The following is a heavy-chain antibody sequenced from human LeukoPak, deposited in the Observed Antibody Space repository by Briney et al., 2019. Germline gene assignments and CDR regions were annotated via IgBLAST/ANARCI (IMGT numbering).Heavy chain of an antibody. CDR1: GFTFSSHW. V-gene: IGHV3-7*01. J-gene: IGHJ6*02. CDR2: IKQDGSEK. Sequence: GGSLRLSCAASGFTFSSHWMSWVRQAPGKVLEWVANIKQDGSEKYSVDSVKGRFTISRDNAKNSLYLQMNSLRVEDTAVYYCARVRKGKVGRVDYYYGMDVWGQGTTVTVSS. CDR3: ARVRKGKVGRVDYYYGMDV. D-gene: IGHD3-10*01.